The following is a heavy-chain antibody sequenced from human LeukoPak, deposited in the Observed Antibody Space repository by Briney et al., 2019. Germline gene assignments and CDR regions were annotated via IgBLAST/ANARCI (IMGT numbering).Heavy chain of an antibody. CDR2: INTSGSTK. CDR1: GFTFSSYY. Sequence: PGGSLRLSCAASGFTFSSYYIDWVRQAPGKGLEWVAYINTSGSTKYYAVSVKGRFTTSRDNAKNSLYLQMINLRAEETALYYCGREGEAVADTDYAFDIWGQGTLVTVSS. J-gene: IGHJ3*02. D-gene: IGHD6-19*01. V-gene: IGHV3-48*03. CDR3: GREGEAVADTDYAFDI.